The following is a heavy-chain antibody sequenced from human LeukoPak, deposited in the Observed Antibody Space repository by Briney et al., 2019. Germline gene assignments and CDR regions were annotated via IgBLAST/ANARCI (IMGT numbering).Heavy chain of an antibody. CDR2: FNPNSGGT. V-gene: IGHV1-2*04. J-gene: IGHJ3*02. CDR3: ARGGESPWFGELLAQKAFDI. D-gene: IGHD3-10*01. Sequence: ASVKVSCKASGYTFTGYYMHWVRQAPGQGLEWMGWFNPNSGGTNYAQKFQGWVTMTRDTSISTAYMELSRLRSDDTAVYYCARGGESPWFGELLAQKAFDIWGQGTMVTVSS. CDR1: GYTFTGYY.